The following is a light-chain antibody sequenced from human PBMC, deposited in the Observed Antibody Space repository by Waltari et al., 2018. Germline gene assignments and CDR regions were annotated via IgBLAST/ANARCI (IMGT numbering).Light chain of an antibody. CDR3: CSYAGYFTWV. J-gene: IGLJ3*02. V-gene: IGLV2-11*01. CDR1: SIDITNEDY. Sequence: QSDLTQPPSVSGSPGQSVTISCTGSSIDITNEDYVSWYQQHPGKAPRLIMFDVNRRPSGVPDRLSGSKSGNTASLTISGLQFADDSHYFCCSYAGYFTWVFGGGTKLTVL. CDR2: DVN.